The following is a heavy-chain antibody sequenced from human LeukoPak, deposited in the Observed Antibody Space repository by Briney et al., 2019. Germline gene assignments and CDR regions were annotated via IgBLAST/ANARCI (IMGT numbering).Heavy chain of an antibody. CDR1: GGSISSYY. V-gene: IGHV4-59*01. CDR2: IYYSGST. J-gene: IGHJ4*02. D-gene: IGHD5-18*01. Sequence: SETLSLTCTVSGGSISSYYWSWIRQPPGKGLEWIGYIYYSGSTNYNPSLKSRVIISVDTSKNQFSLKLSSVTAADTAVYYCARGNLYSYGLGLGYWGQGTLVTVSS. CDR3: ARGNLYSYGLGLGY.